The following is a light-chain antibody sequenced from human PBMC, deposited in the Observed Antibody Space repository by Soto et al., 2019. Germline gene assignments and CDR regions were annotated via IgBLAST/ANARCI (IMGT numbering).Light chain of an antibody. J-gene: IGKJ1*01. CDR1: QNIASF. Sequence: DIQVTQSPSSLSASLGDRVTITCRTSQNIASFLNWFQHKPGRAPKILISGASRLQTGVPSRFSGSGSGTSFTLTITSLQPEDFAAYYCQQSYTPPPTFGQGTRVQIK. V-gene: IGKV1-39*01. CDR3: QQSYTPPPT. CDR2: GAS.